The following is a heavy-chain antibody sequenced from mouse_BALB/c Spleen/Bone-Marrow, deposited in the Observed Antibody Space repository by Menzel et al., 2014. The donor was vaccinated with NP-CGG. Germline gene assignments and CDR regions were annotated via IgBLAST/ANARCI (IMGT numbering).Heavy chain of an antibody. CDR3: TRSGGYYFDY. Sequence: QVQLKESGAELVRPGASVKLSCKASGYTFTSYWINWMRQRPGQGLEWIGNIYPSDSYTNYNQKFKDKATLTVDKSSSTAYMQLSSPTSEDSAVYYCTRSGGYYFDYRGQGTTLTVSS. J-gene: IGHJ2*01. CDR1: GYTFTSYW. CDR2: IYPSDSYT. V-gene: IGHV1-69*02.